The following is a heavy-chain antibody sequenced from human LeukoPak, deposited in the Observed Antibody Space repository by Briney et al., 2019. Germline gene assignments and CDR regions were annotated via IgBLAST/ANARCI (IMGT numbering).Heavy chain of an antibody. V-gene: IGHV4-34*01. CDR3: ARVEEGYGSGRRENSYYYYMDV. J-gene: IGHJ6*03. D-gene: IGHD3-10*01. CDR2: INHSGST. Sequence: PSETLSLTCAVYGGSFSGYYWSWIRQPPGKGLEWIGEINHSGSTNYNPSLKSRVTISVDTSKNQFSLKLSSVTAADTAVYYCARVEEGYGSGRRENSYYYYMDVWGKGTTVTISS. CDR1: GGSFSGYY.